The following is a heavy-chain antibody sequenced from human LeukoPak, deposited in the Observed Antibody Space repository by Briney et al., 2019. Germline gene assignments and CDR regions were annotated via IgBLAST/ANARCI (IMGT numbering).Heavy chain of an antibody. V-gene: IGHV4-61*02. J-gene: IGHJ4*02. CDR1: GDSISSGSYY. Sequence: PSQTLSLTCTVSGDSISSGSYYWSWIRQPAGKGLEWMGRIYISGNTNYNPSLKSRVTMSVDTSKNQFSLKLSSVTAADTAVYYCARHHDYGDYFDYWGQGTLVTVSS. CDR2: IYISGNT. D-gene: IGHD4-17*01. CDR3: ARHHDYGDYFDY.